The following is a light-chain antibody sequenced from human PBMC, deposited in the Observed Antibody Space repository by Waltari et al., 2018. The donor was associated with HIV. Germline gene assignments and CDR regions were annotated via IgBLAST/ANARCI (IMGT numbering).Light chain of an antibody. CDR2: KIS. V-gene: IGKV2-30*01. J-gene: IGKJ4*01. CDR3: LQATHWPLT. Sequence: DVVMTQSPLSLPVPLGQPASISCRSSQPLVYSDGHTYLNWFHQRPGQSPRRLMYKISTRDSGVPDRFSGSGSGTDFTLKISRVEAEDVGVYDGLQATHWPLTFGGGTKVEIK. CDR1: QPLVYSDGHTY.